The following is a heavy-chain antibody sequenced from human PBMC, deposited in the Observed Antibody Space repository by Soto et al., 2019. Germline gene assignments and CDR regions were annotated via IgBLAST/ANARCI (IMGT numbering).Heavy chain of an antibody. CDR3: ARDSLMAYLSYWFDP. V-gene: IGHV3-30-3*01. CDR1: GFTFSSYA. J-gene: IGHJ5*02. CDR2: ISYDGSNK. D-gene: IGHD2-8*01. Sequence: GGSLRLSCAASGFTFSSYAMHWVRQAPGKGLEWVAVISYDGSNKYYADSVKGRFTISRDNSKNTLYLQMNSLRAEDTAVYYCARDSLMAYLSYWFDPRGPGNPGHRLL.